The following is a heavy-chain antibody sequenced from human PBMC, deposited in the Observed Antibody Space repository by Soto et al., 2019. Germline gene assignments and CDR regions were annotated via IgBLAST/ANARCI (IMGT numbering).Heavy chain of an antibody. J-gene: IGHJ5*02. CDR1: GASITTYY. Sequence: SETLSLTCTVSGASITTYYWSWIRQPPGRGLEWIGYISYSGSTDYSPSLKSRVTISFDASKNQISLQVRSATAADAAVYYCARNLKEYCSDGKCNWFDPWGQGLLVTVSS. CDR2: ISYSGST. CDR3: ARNLKEYCSDGKCNWFDP. D-gene: IGHD2-15*01. V-gene: IGHV4-59*01.